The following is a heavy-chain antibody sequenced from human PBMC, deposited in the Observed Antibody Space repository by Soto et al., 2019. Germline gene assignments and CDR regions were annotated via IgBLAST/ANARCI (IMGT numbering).Heavy chain of an antibody. CDR1: GLAFSNYY. Sequence: VVSLRLSCGSSGLAFSNYYMHWVRQAPGKGLFWDSSINGDGSSTNYADNEKGRFTISRDNSKNTLYLQMNSLRAEDTAVYYCARDTGDIVLVPAAIGMDVWGQGT. J-gene: IGHJ6*02. V-gene: IGHV3-74*01. CDR3: ARDTGDIVLVPAAIGMDV. D-gene: IGHD2-2*02. CDR2: INGDGSST.